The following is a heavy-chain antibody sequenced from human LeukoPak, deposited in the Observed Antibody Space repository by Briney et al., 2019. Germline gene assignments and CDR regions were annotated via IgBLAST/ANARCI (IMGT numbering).Heavy chain of an antibody. Sequence: SSETLSLTCTVSGGSISSSSYYWGWIRQPPGKGLEWIGSIYYSGSTYYNPSLKSRVTISVDASKNQFSLKLSSVTAADTAVYYCARQTGSYGMDVWGQGTTVTVSS. CDR2: IYYSGST. V-gene: IGHV4-39*01. D-gene: IGHD1-14*01. J-gene: IGHJ6*02. CDR1: GGSISSSSYY. CDR3: ARQTGSYGMDV.